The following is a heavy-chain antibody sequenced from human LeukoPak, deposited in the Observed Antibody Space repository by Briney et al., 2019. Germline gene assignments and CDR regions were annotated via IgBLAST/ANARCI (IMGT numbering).Heavy chain of an antibody. D-gene: IGHD6-13*01. CDR2: ISSSSSYI. CDR1: GFTFSSYS. Sequence: GGSLRLSCAASGFTFSSYSMNWVRQAPGKGLEWVSSISSSSSYIYYADSVKGRFTISRDNAKNSLYLQMNSLRAEDTAVYYCARGSVRSSSWLGGYWGQGILVTVSS. V-gene: IGHV3-21*01. J-gene: IGHJ4*02. CDR3: ARGSVRSSSWLGGY.